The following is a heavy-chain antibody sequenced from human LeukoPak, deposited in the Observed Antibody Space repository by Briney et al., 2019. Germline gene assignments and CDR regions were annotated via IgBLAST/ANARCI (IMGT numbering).Heavy chain of an antibody. D-gene: IGHD2-21*01. Sequence: SVKVSCKASGDSFDIYVINWVRQAPGQGLEWMGRIIPIFNTANYAQKFQGRVTITADKSTTTAYMELTNLRSDDTAVYFCARNCGGGANCYNLFGMVVWGQGTTVTVSS. V-gene: IGHV1-69*06. CDR1: GDSFDIYV. CDR3: ARNCGGGANCYNLFGMVV. CDR2: IIPIFNTA. J-gene: IGHJ6*02.